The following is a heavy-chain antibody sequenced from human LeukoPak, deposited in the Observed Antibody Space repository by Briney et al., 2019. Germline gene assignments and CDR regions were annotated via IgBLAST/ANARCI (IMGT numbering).Heavy chain of an antibody. CDR3: ARVIGSYGDSAY. CDR1: GFTFSSYS. V-gene: IGHV3-48*04. Sequence: GGSLRLSCAASGFTFSSYSMNWVRHAPGKGLEWVSYISGSSSAIYYADSLKGRFTISRDNAKNSLYLQMNSLSAEDTAVYYCARVIGSYGDSAYWGQGTLVTVSS. D-gene: IGHD1-26*01. J-gene: IGHJ4*02. CDR2: ISGSSSAI.